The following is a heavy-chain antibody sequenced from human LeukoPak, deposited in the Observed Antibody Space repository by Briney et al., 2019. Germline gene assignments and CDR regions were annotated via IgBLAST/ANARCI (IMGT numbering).Heavy chain of an antibody. CDR1: GGSISSYY. Sequence: PSETLSLTCTVSGGSISSYYWSWIRQPPGKGLEWIGYIYYSGSTNYNPSLKSRVTISVDTSKNQFSLKLSSVTAADTAVYYCARLRTPYDYGDSPGWFDPWGQGTLVTVSS. CDR2: IYYSGST. CDR3: ARLRTPYDYGDSPGWFDP. V-gene: IGHV4-59*08. J-gene: IGHJ5*02. D-gene: IGHD4-17*01.